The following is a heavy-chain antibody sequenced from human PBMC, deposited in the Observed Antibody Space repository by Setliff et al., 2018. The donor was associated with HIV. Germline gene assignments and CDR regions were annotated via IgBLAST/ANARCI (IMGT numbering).Heavy chain of an antibody. CDR1: GFTFSNDA. Sequence: PGGSLRLSCAASGFTFSNDAMSWVRQAPGKGLEWVSGISGDGGRTDYADSVKGRFTISRDNSKNTVFLQMNSLRAEDTAVYSCARARGGNSEWSYWGQGTLVTVSS. D-gene: IGHD2-15*01. CDR2: ISGDGGRT. CDR3: ARARGGNSEWSY. V-gene: IGHV3-23*01. J-gene: IGHJ4*02.